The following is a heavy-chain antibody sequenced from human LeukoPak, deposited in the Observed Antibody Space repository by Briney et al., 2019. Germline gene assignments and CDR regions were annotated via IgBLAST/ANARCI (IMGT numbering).Heavy chain of an antibody. J-gene: IGHJ4*02. Sequence: ASVKVSCKASGGTFSSYAISWVRQAPGQGLEWMGRIIPILGIANYAQKFQGRVTITADKSTSTAYMELSSLRSEDTAVYYCARVSGYDLIDYWGQGTLVTVSS. V-gene: IGHV1-69*04. CDR2: IIPILGIA. CDR1: GGTFSSYA. D-gene: IGHD5-12*01. CDR3: ARVSGYDLIDY.